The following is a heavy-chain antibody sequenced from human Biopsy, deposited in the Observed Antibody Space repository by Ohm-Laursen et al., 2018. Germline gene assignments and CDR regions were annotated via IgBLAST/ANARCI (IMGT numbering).Heavy chain of an antibody. Sequence: SDTLSLTCAVYGESFNGYYWSWIRQTPGKGLEWIGEINHSGRTNYNPSLKSRVTISVDTSKNQFSLKVRSVTAADTAVYYCVRGVDYYDPYHYYALAVWGQGTTVTVSS. CDR3: VRGVDYYDPYHYYALAV. J-gene: IGHJ6*02. CDR2: INHSGRT. D-gene: IGHD3-22*01. CDR1: GESFNGYY. V-gene: IGHV4-34*01.